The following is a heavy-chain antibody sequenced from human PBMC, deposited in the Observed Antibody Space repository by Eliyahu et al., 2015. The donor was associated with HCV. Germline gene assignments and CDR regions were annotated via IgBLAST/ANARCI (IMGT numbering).Heavy chain of an antibody. J-gene: IGHJ4*02. V-gene: IGHV3-30*03. CDR1: GFTFSSYG. Sequence: QVQLVESGGGVVQPGRSLRLSCAACGFTFSSYGIXWVRQAPGKGLEWVAIISSDGSNKYYGDSVKGRFTISRDNSKNTMYLQMNSLITEDTAVYYCATGGVIDYWGQGTLVTVSS. D-gene: IGHD1-14*01. CDR3: ATGGVIDY. CDR2: ISSDGSNK.